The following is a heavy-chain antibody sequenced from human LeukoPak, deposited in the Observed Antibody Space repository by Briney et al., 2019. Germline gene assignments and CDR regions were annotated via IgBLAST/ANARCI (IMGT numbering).Heavy chain of an antibody. CDR3: AKDPMGRYFDWLLYWDDAFDI. V-gene: IGHV3-30*18. CDR1: GFTFSSYG. Sequence: PGGSLRLSCPASGFTFSSYGMHWVRQAPGKGLEWVAVISYDGSNKYYADSVKGRFTISRDNSKNTLYLQMNSLRAEDTAVYYCAKDPMGRYFDWLLYWDDAFDIWGQGTMVTVSS. CDR2: ISYDGSNK. J-gene: IGHJ3*02. D-gene: IGHD3-9*01.